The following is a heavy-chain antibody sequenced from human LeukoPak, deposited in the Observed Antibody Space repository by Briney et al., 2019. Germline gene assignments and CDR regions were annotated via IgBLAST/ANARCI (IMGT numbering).Heavy chain of an antibody. D-gene: IGHD3-3*01. V-gene: IGHV4-59*01. CDR1: GGSISSYY. Sequence: SETLSLTCTVAGGSISSYYWSWIRKPPGKGLECTGYIYYSGSTNYTPSLKSRVTISVDTSKNQFSLKLSSVTAADTAVYYCARAGHYDFWSGYYSKYYYYGMDVWGQGTTVTVSS. J-gene: IGHJ6*02. CDR3: ARAGHYDFWSGYYSKYYYYGMDV. CDR2: IYYSGST.